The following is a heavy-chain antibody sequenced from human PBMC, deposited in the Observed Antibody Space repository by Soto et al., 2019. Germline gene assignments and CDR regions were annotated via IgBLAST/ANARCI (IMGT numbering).Heavy chain of an antibody. D-gene: IGHD6-19*01. V-gene: IGHV3-74*02. Sequence: EVQLVESGGGLVKPGGSLRLSCAASGFTFSDSWMHWVRQAPGKGLVWVSRVNEHGTDSNYADSVKGRFTISRDNAKNTVYLQMNGLRAEDTAVYYCARVAVVTRGIDYWGQGTLVTVSS. CDR1: GFTFSDSW. CDR3: ARVAVVTRGIDY. J-gene: IGHJ4*02. CDR2: VNEHGTDS.